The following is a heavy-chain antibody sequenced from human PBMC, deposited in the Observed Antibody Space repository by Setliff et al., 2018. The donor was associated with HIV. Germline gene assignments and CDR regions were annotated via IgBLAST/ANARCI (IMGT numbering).Heavy chain of an antibody. J-gene: IGHJ3*02. V-gene: IGHV1-46*01. Sequence: ASVKVSCKASGYTFTSYYMHWVRQATGQGLEWMGIINPSGGSTYYAQKFQGRVTMTRATSTTTVYMELTSLRSEETAVYYCARDIAAAGNAFDMWGQGTMVTVSS. D-gene: IGHD6-13*01. CDR2: INPSGGST. CDR3: ARDIAAAGNAFDM. CDR1: GYTFTSYY.